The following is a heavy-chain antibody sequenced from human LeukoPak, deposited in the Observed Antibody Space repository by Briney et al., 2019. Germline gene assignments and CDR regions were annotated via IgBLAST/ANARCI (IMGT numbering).Heavy chain of an antibody. CDR2: IYHSGST. CDR3: AKDGNERGPETDYMDV. Sequence: NPSETLSLTCGVSGGSISSSYWWSWVRQPPGKGLEWIGEIYHSGSTNYNPSLKSRVTISMDKSKNQFSLNLSSVTAADTAVYYCAKDGNERGPETDYMDVWGKGTTVTVSS. J-gene: IGHJ6*03. CDR1: GGSISSSYW. D-gene: IGHD1-1*01. V-gene: IGHV4-4*02.